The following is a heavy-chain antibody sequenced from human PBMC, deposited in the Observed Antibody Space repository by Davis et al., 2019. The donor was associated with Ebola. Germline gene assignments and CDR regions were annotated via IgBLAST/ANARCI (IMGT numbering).Heavy chain of an antibody. J-gene: IGHJ6*02. CDR3: ARAIVVVVAANYYYYGMDV. CDR2: IIPIFGTA. CDR1: GGTFSSYA. D-gene: IGHD2-15*01. V-gene: IGHV1-69*06. Sequence: SVKVSCKASGGTFSSYAISWVRQAPGQGLEWMGGIIPIFGTANYAQKFQGRVTITADTSTSTAYMELSSLRSEDTAVYYCARAIVVVVAANYYYYGMDVWGQGTTVTVSS.